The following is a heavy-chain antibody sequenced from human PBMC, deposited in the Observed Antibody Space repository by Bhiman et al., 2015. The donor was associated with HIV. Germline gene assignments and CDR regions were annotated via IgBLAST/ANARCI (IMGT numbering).Heavy chain of an antibody. D-gene: IGHD1-7*01. V-gene: IGHV3-21*01. CDR1: GFTFDDYA. CDR2: ISSSGTYI. J-gene: IGHJ3*02. Sequence: QLVESGGGLVQPGRSLRLSCAASGFTFDDYAMHWVRQVPGKGLEWVASISSSGTYIYYADSVKGRFTISRDNAKNSLYLQMNSLRAEDTAVYYCARSNYLGAFDIWGQGTMVIVSS. CDR3: ARSNYLGAFDI.